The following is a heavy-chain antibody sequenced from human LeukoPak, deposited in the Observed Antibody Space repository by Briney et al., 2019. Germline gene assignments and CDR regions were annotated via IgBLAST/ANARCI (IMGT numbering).Heavy chain of an antibody. D-gene: IGHD7-27*01. CDR2: IQHDSGKT. CDR3: AKDGPSNWGSAI. J-gene: IGHJ4*02. V-gene: IGHV3-30*02. Sequence: GGSLRLSCAASGFTFSGFGMHWARQAPGKGLEWVAFIQHDSGKTYYADSVKGRFTISRDNSKNTLYLQMNSLRTEDTAVYYCAKDGPSNWGSAIWGQGTLVAVSS. CDR1: GFTFSGFG.